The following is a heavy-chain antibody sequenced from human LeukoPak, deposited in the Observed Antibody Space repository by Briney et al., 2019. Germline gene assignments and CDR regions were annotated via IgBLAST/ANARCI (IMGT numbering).Heavy chain of an antibody. D-gene: IGHD3-10*01. J-gene: IGHJ4*02. CDR2: ISDSGGRT. CDR3: ARGFADASGSSPFDY. Sequence: GGSLRLSCAASGFTFSDYYMSWIRQAPGKGLEWVSAISDSGGRTNYADSVKGRFTISRENAKNSLYLQMNSLRAGDTAVYYCARGFADASGSSPFDYWGQGTLVTVSS. CDR1: GFTFSDYY. V-gene: IGHV3-11*06.